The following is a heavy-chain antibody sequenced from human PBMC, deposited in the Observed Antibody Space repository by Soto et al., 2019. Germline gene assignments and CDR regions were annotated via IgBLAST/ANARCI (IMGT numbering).Heavy chain of an antibody. J-gene: IGHJ4*02. CDR3: ARAGDTAMALDGYFDY. CDR2: IIPIFGTA. V-gene: IGHV1-69*01. D-gene: IGHD5-18*01. Sequence: QVQLVQSGAEVKKPGSSVKVSCKASGGTFSSYAISWVRQAPGQGLEWMGGIIPIFGTANYAQKFQGRVTITADESTSTAYMELSSLSSEDTAVYYCARAGDTAMALDGYFDYWGQGTLVTVSS. CDR1: GGTFSSYA.